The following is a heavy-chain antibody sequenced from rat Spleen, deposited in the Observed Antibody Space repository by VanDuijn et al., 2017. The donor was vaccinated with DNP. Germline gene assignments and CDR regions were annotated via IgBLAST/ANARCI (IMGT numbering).Heavy chain of an antibody. CDR2: ITNTGDNT. Sequence: EVQLVESGGGPVQPGRSLKLSCAASGFSFSNYWMYWIRQAPGKGLEWVASITNTGDNTYYSDSVKGRFSLSRDNAKSTLYLQVNSLRSEDTATYYCAGRPPPTRGPFDYWGQGVTVTVSS. J-gene: IGHJ2*01. CDR1: GFSFSNYW. D-gene: IGHD1-4*01. CDR3: AGRPPPTRGPFDY. V-gene: IGHV5-31*01.